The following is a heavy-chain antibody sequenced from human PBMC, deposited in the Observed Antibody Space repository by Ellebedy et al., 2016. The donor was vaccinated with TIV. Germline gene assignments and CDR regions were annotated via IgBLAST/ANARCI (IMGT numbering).Heavy chain of an antibody. CDR1: GYTFTSYA. D-gene: IGHD2-2*01. Sequence: AASVKVSCKASGYTFTSYAMHWVRQAPGQRLEWMGWINAGNGNTKYSQKFQGRVTITRDTSASTAYTELSSLRSEDTAVYYCARSDIVVAAAQIGEYYFDYWGQGTLVSVSS. CDR2: INAGNGNT. V-gene: IGHV1-3*01. CDR3: ARSDIVVAAAQIGEYYFDY. J-gene: IGHJ4*02.